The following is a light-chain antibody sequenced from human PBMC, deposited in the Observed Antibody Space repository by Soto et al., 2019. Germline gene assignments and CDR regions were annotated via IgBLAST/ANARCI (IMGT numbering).Light chain of an antibody. CDR1: NSNIGRNY. V-gene: IGLV1-47*02. CDR2: SNN. J-gene: IGLJ3*02. Sequence: QAVVTQPPSASGTPGQKVTISCSGSNSNIGRNYVSWYQYLPGTAPKLLIYSNNQRPSGVPDRFSGSKSGTSASLAISELRSEDEADYFCAAWDDILRGVFGGGTKVTVL. CDR3: AAWDDILRGV.